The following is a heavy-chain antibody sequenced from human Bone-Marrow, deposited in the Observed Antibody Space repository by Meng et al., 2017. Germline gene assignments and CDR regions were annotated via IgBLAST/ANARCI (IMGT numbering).Heavy chain of an antibody. CDR2: IYSGGST. D-gene: IGHD6-13*01. CDR1: GFTVSSNY. V-gene: IGHV3-53*01. CDR3: ARDSSYYYYGMDV. J-gene: IGHJ6*02. Sequence: GESLKISCAASGFTVSSNYMSWVRQAPGKGLEWVSVIYSGGSTYYADYVKGRFTISRDNSKNTLYLQMNSLRAEDTAVYYCARDSSYYYYGMDVWGQGTTVTVSS.